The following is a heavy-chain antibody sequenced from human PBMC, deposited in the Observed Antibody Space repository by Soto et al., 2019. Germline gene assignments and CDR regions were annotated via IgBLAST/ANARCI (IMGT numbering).Heavy chain of an antibody. J-gene: IGHJ5*02. D-gene: IGHD2-2*01. Sequence: ASVKVSCKTSGYTFSNYCITWVLQATGQPLEWLGWISLYSDGTNYAQKFQGRVSMTTDTSTTTAYMELRSLRSDDTAVYYCARVVPGAEAWFGPWGQGTLVTVSS. CDR2: ISLYSDGT. CDR3: ARVVPGAEAWFGP. CDR1: GYTFSNYC. V-gene: IGHV1-18*01.